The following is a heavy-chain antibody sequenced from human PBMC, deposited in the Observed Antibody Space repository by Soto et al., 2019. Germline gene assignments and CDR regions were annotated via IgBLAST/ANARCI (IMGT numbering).Heavy chain of an antibody. J-gene: IGHJ6*03. D-gene: IGHD1-7*01. Sequence: QVQLQQWGAGLLKPSETLSLTCAVYGGSFSGYYWSWIRQPPGKGLEWIGEINHSGSTNYNPSLKSRVTISVDTSKNQFSLNLSSVTAADTAVYYCARGTKPEYYYYYYMDVWGKGTTVTVSS. CDR1: GGSFSGYY. CDR3: ARGTKPEYYYYYYMDV. CDR2: INHSGST. V-gene: IGHV4-34*01.